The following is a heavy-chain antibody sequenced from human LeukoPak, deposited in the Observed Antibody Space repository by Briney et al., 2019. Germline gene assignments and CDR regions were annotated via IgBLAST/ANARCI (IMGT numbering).Heavy chain of an antibody. CDR3: ARDGLPVALDK. D-gene: IGHD2-2*01. J-gene: IGHJ4*02. CDR1: GFTFNRYW. CDR2: VNPDMSEK. V-gene: IGHV3-7*01. Sequence: GGSLRLSCAASGFTFNRYWMTWVRQAPGKGLDWIANVNPDMSEKNYVESVKGRFTISRDKVKNSLYLQMNSLRGDETAVYYCARDGLPVALDKWGQGTLVTVSS.